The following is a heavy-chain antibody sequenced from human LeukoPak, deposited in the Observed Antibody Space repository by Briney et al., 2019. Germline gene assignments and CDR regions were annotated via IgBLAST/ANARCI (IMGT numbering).Heavy chain of an antibody. Sequence: SETLSLTCAVYGGSFSGYYWSWIRQPPGKGLEWIGEINHSGSTSYNPSLKSRVTISVDTSKNQFSLKLSSVTAADTAVYYCARVEYPLITMIVVHAFDIWGQGTMVTVSS. D-gene: IGHD3-22*01. J-gene: IGHJ3*02. V-gene: IGHV4-34*01. CDR1: GGSFSGYY. CDR3: ARVEYPLITMIVVHAFDI. CDR2: INHSGST.